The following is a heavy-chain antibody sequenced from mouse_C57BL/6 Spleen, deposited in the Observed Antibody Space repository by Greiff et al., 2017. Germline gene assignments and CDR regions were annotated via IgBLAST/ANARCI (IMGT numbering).Heavy chain of an antibody. D-gene: IGHD2-4*01. J-gene: IGHJ4*01. CDR2: IYPGDGDT. CDR1: GYAFSSSW. Sequence: QVQLKESGPELVKPGASVKISCKASGYAFSSSWMNWVKQRPGKGLEWIGRIYPGDGDTNYNGKFKGKATLTADKSSSTAYMQLSSLTSEDSAVYFCAPLGGLDAMDYWGKGTSVTVSS. CDR3: APLGGLDAMDY. V-gene: IGHV1-82*01.